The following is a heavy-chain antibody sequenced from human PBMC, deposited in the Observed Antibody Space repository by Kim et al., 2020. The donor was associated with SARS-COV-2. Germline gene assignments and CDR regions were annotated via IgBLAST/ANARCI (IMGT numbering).Heavy chain of an antibody. CDR3: VKAFTSGGGYYYDY. J-gene: IGHJ4*02. V-gene: IGHV3-64D*06. D-gene: IGHD3-22*01. CDR2: INDNGRSI. Sequence: GGSLRLSCSASGFTFSSYSMHWVRQAPGKGLEYVSAINDNGRSIYYADSVKGRFTISRDNSRNTLYLQMSSLRAEDTAVYYCVKAFTSGGGYYYDYWGQGTLVTVSS. CDR1: GFTFSSYS.